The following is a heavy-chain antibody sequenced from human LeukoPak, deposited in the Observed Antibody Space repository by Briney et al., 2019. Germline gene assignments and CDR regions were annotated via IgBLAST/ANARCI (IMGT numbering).Heavy chain of an antibody. J-gene: IGHJ4*02. D-gene: IGHD6-19*01. V-gene: IGHV4-34*01. CDR3: ARSIAVAGGFFEDY. CDR2: ISHSGST. CDR1: GGSFSGYY. Sequence: SETLSLTCAVYGGSFSGYYWSWIRQPPGKGLEWIGEISHSGSTNYNPSLKSRVTISVDTSKNQFSLKLSSVTAADTAVYYCARSIAVAGGFFEDYWGQGTLVTVSS.